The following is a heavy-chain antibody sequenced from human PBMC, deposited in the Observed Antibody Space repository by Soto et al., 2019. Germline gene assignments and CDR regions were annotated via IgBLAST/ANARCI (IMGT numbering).Heavy chain of an antibody. D-gene: IGHD1-1*01. CDR2: IIPIFGTA. V-gene: IGHV1-69*13. J-gene: IGHJ6*02. CDR1: GGTFSSYA. Sequence: SVKVSCKASGGTFSSYAISWVRQAHGQGREWMGGIIPIFGTANYAQKFQGRVTITADESTSTAYMELSSLRSEDTAVYYCATLRGNWNDFPYYGMDVWGQGTTVTVSS. CDR3: ATLRGNWNDFPYYGMDV.